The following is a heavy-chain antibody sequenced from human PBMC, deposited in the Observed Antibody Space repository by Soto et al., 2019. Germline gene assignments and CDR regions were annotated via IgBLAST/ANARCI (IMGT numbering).Heavy chain of an antibody. D-gene: IGHD3-10*01. J-gene: IGHJ4*02. V-gene: IGHV3-23*01. CDR2: ISGSGGST. CDR1: GFTFSSYA. CDR3: ANSRLLWFGELLSDY. Sequence: GGSLRLSCAASGFTFSSYAMSWVRQAPGKGLEWVSAISGSGGSTYYADSVKGRFTISRDNSKNTLYLQMNSLRAEDTAVYYCANSRLLWFGELLSDYWGQGTLVTVSS.